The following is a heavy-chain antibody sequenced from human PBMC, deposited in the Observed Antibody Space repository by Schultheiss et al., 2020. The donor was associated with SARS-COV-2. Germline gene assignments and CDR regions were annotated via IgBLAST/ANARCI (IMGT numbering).Heavy chain of an antibody. D-gene: IGHD2-2*01. CDR3: ARDGVPAAMSYYFDY. CDR2: IYSGGST. V-gene: IGHV3-66*02. Sequence: GGSLRLSCAASGFTVSSNYMSWVRQAPGKGLEWVSVIYSGGSTYYADSVKGRFTISRDNSKNTLYLQMNSLRAEDTAVYYCARDGVPAAMSYYFDYWGQGTLVTVSS. CDR1: GFTVSSNY. J-gene: IGHJ4*02.